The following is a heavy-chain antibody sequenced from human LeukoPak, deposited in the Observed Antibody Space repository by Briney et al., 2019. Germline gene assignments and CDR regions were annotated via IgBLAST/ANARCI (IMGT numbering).Heavy chain of an antibody. J-gene: IGHJ3*02. CDR1: GYTFTTYG. CDR2: ISAYNGNT. D-gene: IGHD1-14*01. V-gene: IGHV1-18*01. Sequence: ASVKVSCKASGYTFTTYGITWVRQAPGQGLELSGWISAYNGNTNYAQKLQGRVTMTTDTSTNTAYMELMSLRSDDTAVYYCARTISRTWPHDAFDIWGQGTMVTVSS. CDR3: ARTISRTWPHDAFDI.